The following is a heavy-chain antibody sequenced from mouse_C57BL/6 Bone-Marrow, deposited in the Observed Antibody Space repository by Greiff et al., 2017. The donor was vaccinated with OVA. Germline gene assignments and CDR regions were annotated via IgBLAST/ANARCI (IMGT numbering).Heavy chain of an antibody. CDR3: ASLYYYGSPH. D-gene: IGHD1-1*01. CDR2: IHPNSGST. V-gene: IGHV1-64*01. Sequence: QVQLQQPGAELVKPGASVKLSCKASGYTFTSYWMHWVKQRPGQGLEWIGMIHPNSGSTNYNEKFKSKATLTVDKSSSTAYMQLRSLTSEDAAVYYCASLYYYGSPHWGEGTTLTVSS. J-gene: IGHJ2*01. CDR1: GYTFTSYW.